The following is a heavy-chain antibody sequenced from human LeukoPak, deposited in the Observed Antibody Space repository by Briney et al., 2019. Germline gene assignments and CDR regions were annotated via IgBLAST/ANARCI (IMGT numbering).Heavy chain of an antibody. J-gene: IGHJ4*02. CDR2: IYHSGST. CDR1: GGSISSGGYS. CDR3: ARESASGSYYGVLDY. D-gene: IGHD3-10*01. Sequence: SQTLSLTCAVSGGSISSGGYSWSWIRQPPGKGLEWIGYIYHSGSTYYNPSLKSRVTISIDRSKNQFSLKLNSVTAADTAVYYCARESASGSYYGVLDYWGQGTLVTVSS. V-gene: IGHV4-30-2*01.